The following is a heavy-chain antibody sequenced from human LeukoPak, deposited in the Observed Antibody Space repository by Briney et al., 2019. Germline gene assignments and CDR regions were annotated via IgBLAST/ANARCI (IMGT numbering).Heavy chain of an antibody. V-gene: IGHV3-48*03. CDR3: ARYSGYAILTGYPSPGYFDY. CDR2: ISSSGSTI. Sequence: PGGSLRLSCAASGFTFSSYEMNWVRQAPGKGLEWVSYISSSGSTIYYADSVKGRFTISRDNAKNSLYLQMNSLRAEDTAVYYCARYSGYAILTGYPSPGYFDYWGQGTLVTASS. J-gene: IGHJ4*02. D-gene: IGHD3-9*01. CDR1: GFTFSSYE.